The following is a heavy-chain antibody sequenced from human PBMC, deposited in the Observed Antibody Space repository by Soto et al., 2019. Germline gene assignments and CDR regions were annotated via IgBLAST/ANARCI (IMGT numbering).Heavy chain of an antibody. J-gene: IGHJ3*02. CDR1: GGSISSSSYY. CDR3: ARHGITMVRGVLTAFDI. Sequence: PSETLSLTCTVSGGSISSSSYYWGWIRQPPGKGLEWIGSIYYSGSTYYNPSLKSRVTISVDTSKNQFSLKLSSVTAADTAVYYCARHGITMVRGVLTAFDIWGQGTMVT. CDR2: IYYSGST. V-gene: IGHV4-39*01. D-gene: IGHD3-10*01.